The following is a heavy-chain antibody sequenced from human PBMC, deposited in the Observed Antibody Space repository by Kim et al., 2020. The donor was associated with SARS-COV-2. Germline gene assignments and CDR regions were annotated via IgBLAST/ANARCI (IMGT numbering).Heavy chain of an antibody. Sequence: EDYVKGRFTTSRDNSKNTLYLQMNSLRAEDTAVYYCAREGGGGDSYYFDYWGQGTLVTVSS. D-gene: IGHD2-21*02. V-gene: IGHV3-30*01. CDR3: AREGGGGDSYYFDY. J-gene: IGHJ4*02.